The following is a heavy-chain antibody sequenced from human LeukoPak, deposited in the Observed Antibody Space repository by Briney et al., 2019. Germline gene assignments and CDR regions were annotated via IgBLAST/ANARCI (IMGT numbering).Heavy chain of an antibody. J-gene: IGHJ5*02. CDR1: GFTFSRIW. Sequence: SGGSLRLSCAASGFTFSRIWIRWVPQAPGKRLEWVANVKQDGSETYYVDSVKGRFTISRDNAKHSLFLQRNTLRVEDTAVYYCARAYSYAFEPWGQGTLVTVSS. V-gene: IGHV3-7*04. CDR3: ARAYSYAFEP. D-gene: IGHD5-18*01. CDR2: VKQDGSET.